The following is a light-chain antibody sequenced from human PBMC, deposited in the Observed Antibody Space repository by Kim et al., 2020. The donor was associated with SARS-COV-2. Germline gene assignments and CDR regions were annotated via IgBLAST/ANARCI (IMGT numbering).Light chain of an antibody. CDR3: YSAADNKGV. V-gene: IGLV3-27*01. CDR2: KDT. J-gene: IGLJ3*02. Sequence: SYELTQPSSVSVSPGQTARIICSGHVLGKRYARWFQQKPGQAPVLVIYKDTERPAGIPERFSGSSSGTTVTLTISGAQVEDEADYYCYSAADNKGVFGGGTKVTVL. CDR1: VLGKRY.